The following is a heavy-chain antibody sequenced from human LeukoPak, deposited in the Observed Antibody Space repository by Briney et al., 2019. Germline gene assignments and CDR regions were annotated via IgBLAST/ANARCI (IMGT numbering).Heavy chain of an antibody. D-gene: IGHD1-26*01. CDR3: ARGGVGPTPGAFDI. V-gene: IGHV3-21*01. CDR2: ISSSSTYI. Sequence: PGGSLRLSCAASGFTFSSYNINWVRQAPGKGLEWVSSISSSSTYIYYADSSKGRFTISRDNAKNSLYLQMNSLRAEDTAVYYCARGGVGPTPGAFDIWGQGTTVIVSS. J-gene: IGHJ3*02. CDR1: GFTFSSYN.